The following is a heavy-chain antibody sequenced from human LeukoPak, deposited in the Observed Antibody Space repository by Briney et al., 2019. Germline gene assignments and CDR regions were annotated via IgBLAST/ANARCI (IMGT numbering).Heavy chain of an antibody. CDR2: IDSDDTDT. V-gene: IGHV3-74*01. CDR1: GFNFRNYW. Sequence: GGSLRLSCAASGFNFRNYWMHWVRQVPGKGLVWVARIDSDDTDTYADSVKGRFTISRDNAINMVYLQMSSLKADDTAVYYCTKDAGHCHSSTCWKPSDCWGQGALVTVSS. D-gene: IGHD2/OR15-2a*01. J-gene: IGHJ4*02. CDR3: TKDAGHCHSSTCWKPSDC.